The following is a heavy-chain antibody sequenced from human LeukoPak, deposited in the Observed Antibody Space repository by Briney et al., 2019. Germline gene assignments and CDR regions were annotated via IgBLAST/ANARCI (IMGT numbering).Heavy chain of an antibody. Sequence: SETLSLTCAVSGGSISSSNWWSWVRQPPGKGLEWIGEIYHSGSTNYNPSLKSRVIISVDKSKNQFSLKLSSVTAADTAVYYCARSGGYGDYPDYWGQGTLVTVSS. V-gene: IGHV4-4*02. CDR3: ARSGGYGDYPDY. D-gene: IGHD5-12*01. CDR1: GGSISSSNW. CDR2: IYHSGST. J-gene: IGHJ4*02.